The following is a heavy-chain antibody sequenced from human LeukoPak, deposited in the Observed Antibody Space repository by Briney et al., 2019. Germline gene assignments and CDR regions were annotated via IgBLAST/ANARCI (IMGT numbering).Heavy chain of an antibody. D-gene: IGHD5-18*01. J-gene: IGHJ6*03. CDR2: ISGSGGST. V-gene: IGHV3-23*01. CDR3: AKGSGYRYGYDCYYYMDV. CDR1: GFTFSSYA. Sequence: GGSLRLSCAASGFTFSSYAMSWVRQAPGKGLEWVSAISGSGGSTYYADSVKGRFTISRDNSKNTLYLQMNSLRAEDTAVYYCAKGSGYRYGYDCYYYMDVWGKGTTVTVSS.